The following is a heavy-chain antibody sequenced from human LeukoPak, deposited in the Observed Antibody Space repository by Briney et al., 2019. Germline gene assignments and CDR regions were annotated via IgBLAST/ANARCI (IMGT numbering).Heavy chain of an antibody. CDR1: GFTFSSYA. V-gene: IGHV3-30*04. J-gene: IGHJ3*02. CDR2: ISYDGSNK. Sequence: GGSLRLSCAASGFTFSSYAMHWVRQAPGKGLEWVAVISYDGSNKYYADSVKGRFTISRDNSKNTLYLQMNSLRAEDTAVYYCAKLAGAGSTDAFDIWGQGTMATVSS. D-gene: IGHD6-19*01. CDR3: AKLAGAGSTDAFDI.